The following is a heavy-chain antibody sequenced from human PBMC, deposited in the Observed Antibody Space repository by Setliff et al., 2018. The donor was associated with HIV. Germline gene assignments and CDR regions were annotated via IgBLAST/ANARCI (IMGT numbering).Heavy chain of an antibody. J-gene: IGHJ1*01. CDR2: IKTDSSST. Sequence: ETLSLTCAVSGFTFSNYWMHWVRQVPGKGLEWVSRIKTDSSSTDYADSVKGRFTNSRDNGRNTLYLQMNSLRDEDSAVYHCAREGPPVDVAGRYLQHWGRGTLVTVSS. V-gene: IGHV3-74*01. D-gene: IGHD2-15*01. CDR1: GFTFSNYW. CDR3: AREGPPVDVAGRYLQH.